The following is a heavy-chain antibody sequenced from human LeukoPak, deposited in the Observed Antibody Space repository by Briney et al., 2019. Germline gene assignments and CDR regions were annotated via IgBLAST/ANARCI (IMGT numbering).Heavy chain of an antibody. J-gene: IGHJ5*02. D-gene: IGHD3-10*01. CDR2: TYYRSKWYK. CDR1: GDSVSSNSAA. V-gene: IGHV6-1*01. Sequence: SQTLSLTCAISGDSVSSNSAAWNWIRQSPSRGLEWLGRTYYRSKWYKDYAVSVKSRITINPDTSKNQFALQLNCGAPEDPAVYYCARSVLWLGEFSRFDRWVQGTQVGVSS. CDR3: ARSVLWLGEFSRFDR.